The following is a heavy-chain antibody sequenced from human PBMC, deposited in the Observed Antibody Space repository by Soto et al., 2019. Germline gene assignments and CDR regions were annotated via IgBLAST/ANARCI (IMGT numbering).Heavy chain of an antibody. D-gene: IGHD3-3*01. CDR3: ARQAMYYDFWSGYYTTNFDY. J-gene: IGHJ4*02. Sequence: SETLSLTCTVSGGSISSSSYYWGWIRQPPGKGLEWIGSIYYSGSTYYNPSLKSRVTISVDTSKNQFSLKLSSVTAADTAVYYCARQAMYYDFWSGYYTTNFDYWGQGTLVTVSS. V-gene: IGHV4-39*01. CDR2: IYYSGST. CDR1: GGSISSSSYY.